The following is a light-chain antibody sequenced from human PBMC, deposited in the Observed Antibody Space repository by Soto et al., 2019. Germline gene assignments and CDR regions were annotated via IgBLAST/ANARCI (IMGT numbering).Light chain of an antibody. CDR2: YAS. CDR3: QHQGT. J-gene: IGKJ2*01. V-gene: IGKV3-20*01. Sequence: EVVLTQSPGTLSLSPGEGATLSCRASQSVSSSYVAWYQQKPGQAPRLLMYYASTRATGIPQRFSGGGSGTDFTLTISRVEPEDFAVYYCQHQGTFGQGTKVEFK. CDR1: QSVSSSY.